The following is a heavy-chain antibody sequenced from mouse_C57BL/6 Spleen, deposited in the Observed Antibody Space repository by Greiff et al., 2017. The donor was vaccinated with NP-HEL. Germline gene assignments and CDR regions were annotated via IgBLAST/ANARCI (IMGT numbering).Heavy chain of an antibody. V-gene: IGHV1-72*01. CDR1: GYTFTSYW. Sequence: QVQLQQPGAELVKPGASVKLSCKASGYTFTSYWMHWVKQRPGRGLEWIGRIDPNSGGTKYNEKFKSKATLTGDKPSSTAYMQLSSLTSENSAVYSCARSYGSSYLYYFDYWGQGTTLTVSS. CDR3: ARSYGSSYLYYFDY. J-gene: IGHJ2*01. CDR2: IDPNSGGT. D-gene: IGHD1-1*01.